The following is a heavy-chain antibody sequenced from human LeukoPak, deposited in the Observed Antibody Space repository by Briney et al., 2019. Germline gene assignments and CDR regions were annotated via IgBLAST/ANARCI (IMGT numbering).Heavy chain of an antibody. CDR2: ISSSSSYI. CDR1: GFTFSSYS. CDR3: ARALVGYRSSWGSS. J-gene: IGHJ5*02. D-gene: IGHD6-13*01. V-gene: IGHV3-21*01. Sequence: PGGSLRLSCAASGFTFSSYSMNWVRQAPGKGLEWVSSISSSSSYIYYADSVKGRFTISRDNAKNSLYLQMNSLRAEDTAVYYCARALVGYRSSWGSSWGQGTLVTVSS.